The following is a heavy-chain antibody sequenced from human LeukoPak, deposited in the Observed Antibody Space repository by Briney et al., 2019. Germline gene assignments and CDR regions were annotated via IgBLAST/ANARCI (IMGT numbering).Heavy chain of an antibody. CDR1: GYTFTSYY. J-gene: IGHJ4*02. Sequence: ASVKVSCKASGYTFTSYYMHLVRQAPGQGLEWMGIINPSGGSTSYAQKFQGRVTMTRDTSTSTVYMELSSLRSEVTAVYYCAKLQTGEIDYWGQGTLVTVSS. V-gene: IGHV1-46*01. D-gene: IGHD7-27*01. CDR3: AKLQTGEIDY. CDR2: INPSGGST.